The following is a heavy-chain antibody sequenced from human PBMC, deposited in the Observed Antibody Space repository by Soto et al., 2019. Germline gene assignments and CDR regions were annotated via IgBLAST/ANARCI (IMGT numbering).Heavy chain of an antibody. CDR2: MNPRTGAT. J-gene: IGHJ4*02. D-gene: IGHD3-10*01. Sequence: QVQLVQSGAEVKKPGASVKVSCAASGYNFDAFDIHWVRQAAGQGLEWMGWMNPRTGATAFAQEFKDRVTMTSDTSIHTAYMEVSGLRSEDTAVYFCVRQPGGVATPGEDYGGQGTLVTVSS. V-gene: IGHV1-8*02. CDR1: GYNFDAFD. CDR3: VRQPGGVATPGEDY.